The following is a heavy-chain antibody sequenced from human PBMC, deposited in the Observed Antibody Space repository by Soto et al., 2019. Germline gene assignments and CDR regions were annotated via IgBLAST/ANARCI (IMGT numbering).Heavy chain of an antibody. CDR3: ARDQTRTGVDY. CDR2: ISSSGTKI. Sequence: GGSLRLSCVASGFNFSDYYMGLIRQAPGKGLEWVSYISSSGTKIYYADSVKGRFTISRDNAKNSLFLQMNSLRAEDTAMYYCARDQTRTGVDYWGQGTLVTVSS. CDR1: GFNFSDYY. V-gene: IGHV3-11*01. J-gene: IGHJ4*02.